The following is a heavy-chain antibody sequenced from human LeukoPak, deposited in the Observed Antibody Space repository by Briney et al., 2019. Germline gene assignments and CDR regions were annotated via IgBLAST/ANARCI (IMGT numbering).Heavy chain of an antibody. J-gene: IGHJ4*02. V-gene: IGHV3-30*18. D-gene: IGHD3-10*01. CDR2: ISYDGSNK. CDR3: AKDAGDY. CDR1: GFTFSSYG. Sequence: PGGSLRLSCAASGFTFSSYGMHWVRQAPGKGLEWVAVISYDGSNKYYADSVKGRFTISRDNSKNTLYLQMNSLRAEDTAVYYCAKDAGDYWGQGTLVTVFS.